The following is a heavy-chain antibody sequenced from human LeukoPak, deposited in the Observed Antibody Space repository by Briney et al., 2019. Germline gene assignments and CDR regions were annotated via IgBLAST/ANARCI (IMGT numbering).Heavy chain of an antibody. V-gene: IGHV3-21*04. CDR2: ISSSSSYI. CDR3: ARDLSLYDSSGYYFDY. Sequence: GGSLRLSCAASGFTFSSYSMNWVRQAPGKGLGWVSSISSSSSYIYYADSVKGRFTISRDNAKNSLYLQMNSLRAEDTAVYYCARDLSLYDSSGYYFDYWGQGTLVTVSS. J-gene: IGHJ4*02. CDR1: GFTFSSYS. D-gene: IGHD3-22*01.